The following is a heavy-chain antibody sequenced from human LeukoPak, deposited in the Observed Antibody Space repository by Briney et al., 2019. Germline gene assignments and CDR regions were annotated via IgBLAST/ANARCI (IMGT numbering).Heavy chain of an antibody. Sequence: GGSLRLSYAASGFTFDDYGMSWVRQAPGKGLEWVSGINWNGGSTGYADSVKGRFTISRDNAKNSLYLQMNSLRAEDTALYYCARAYYDSSGYLTSDYWGQGTLVTVSS. CDR2: INWNGGST. J-gene: IGHJ4*02. V-gene: IGHV3-20*03. CDR1: GFTFDDYG. D-gene: IGHD3-22*01. CDR3: ARAYYDSSGYLTSDY.